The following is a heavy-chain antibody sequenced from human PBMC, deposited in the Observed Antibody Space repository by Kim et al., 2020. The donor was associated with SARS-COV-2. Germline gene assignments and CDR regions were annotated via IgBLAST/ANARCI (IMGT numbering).Heavy chain of an antibody. J-gene: IGHJ4*02. CDR3: ARRTGSSWPKMGYYFDY. Sequence: SETLSLTCAVYGGSFSGYYWSWIRQPPGKGLEWIGEINHSGSTNYNPSLKSRVTISVDTSKNQFSLKLSSVTAADTAVYYCARRTGSSWPKMGYYFDYWGQGTLVTVSS. D-gene: IGHD6-13*01. CDR2: INHSGST. V-gene: IGHV4-34*01. CDR1: GGSFSGYY.